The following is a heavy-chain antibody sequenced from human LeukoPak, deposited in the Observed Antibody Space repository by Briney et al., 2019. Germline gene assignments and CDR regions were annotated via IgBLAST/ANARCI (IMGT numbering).Heavy chain of an antibody. CDR1: GYTFTSYG. J-gene: IGHJ4*02. V-gene: IGHV1-2*02. CDR2: INPNSGGT. CDR3: ARGAKYSSSWWDLDY. Sequence: ASVKVSCKASGYTFTSYGISWVRQAPGQGLEWMGWINPNSGGTNYAQKFQGRVTMTRDTSISTAYMELSRLRSDDTAVYYCARGAKYSSSWWDLDYWGQGTLVTVSS. D-gene: IGHD6-13*01.